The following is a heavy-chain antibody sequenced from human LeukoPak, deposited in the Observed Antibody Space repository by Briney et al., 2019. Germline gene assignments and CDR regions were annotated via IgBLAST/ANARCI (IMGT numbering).Heavy chain of an antibody. D-gene: IGHD3-10*01. CDR1: GVTLSSYA. Sequence: GGSLRLSCAASGVTLSSYAMSWARQAPGKGLEWVSVIYSGGSTYYADSVKGRFTISRDNSKNTLYLQMNSLRAEDTAVYYCARVYPDYYGSGSPWYFDYWGQGTLVTVSS. J-gene: IGHJ4*02. V-gene: IGHV3-53*01. CDR2: IYSGGST. CDR3: ARVYPDYYGSGSPWYFDY.